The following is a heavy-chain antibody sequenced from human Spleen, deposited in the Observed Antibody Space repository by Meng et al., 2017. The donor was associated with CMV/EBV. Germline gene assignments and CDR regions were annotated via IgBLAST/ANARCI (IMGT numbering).Heavy chain of an antibody. Sequence: ASVKVSCKASGYTFISYDINWVRQAPGQGLEWMGWVNPHSGGAEFAQKFQGRVTMTRDMSMTTVYMELRRLRSDDTAVYYCTRQDSYDSGSYYESLFGHWGQGTLVTVSS. J-gene: IGHJ4*02. D-gene: IGHD3-10*01. CDR1: GYTFISYD. V-gene: IGHV1-2*02. CDR3: TRQDSYDSGSYYESLFGH. CDR2: VNPHSGGA.